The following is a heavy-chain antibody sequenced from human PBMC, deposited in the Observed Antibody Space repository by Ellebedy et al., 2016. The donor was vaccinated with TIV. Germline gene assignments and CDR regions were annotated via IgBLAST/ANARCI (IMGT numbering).Heavy chain of an antibody. Sequence: GSLRLSXTVSGGSISSYYWSWIRQPPGKGLEWIGYIYYSGSTNYNPSLKSRVTISVDTSKNQFSLKLSSVTAADTAVYYCARDREGDYGMDVWGQGTTVTVSS. J-gene: IGHJ6*02. CDR1: GGSISSYY. CDR2: IYYSGST. CDR3: ARDREGDYGMDV. D-gene: IGHD3-10*01. V-gene: IGHV4-59*01.